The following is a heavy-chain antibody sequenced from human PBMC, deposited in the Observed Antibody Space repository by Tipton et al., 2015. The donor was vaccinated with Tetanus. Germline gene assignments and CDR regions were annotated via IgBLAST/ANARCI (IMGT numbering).Heavy chain of an antibody. CDR2: ISYSSTSI. D-gene: IGHD2-21*01. CDR3: ARRGEARANWFDS. CDR1: GFTSESHY. J-gene: IGHJ5*01. Sequence: SLRLSCAASGFTSESHYMNWVRQAPGKGLEWVSYISYSSTSIYYADSVKGRFVVSRDNAKNSLYLQMNTLRDDDTAVYYCARRGEARANWFDSWGQGTLVTVSS. V-gene: IGHV3-48*02.